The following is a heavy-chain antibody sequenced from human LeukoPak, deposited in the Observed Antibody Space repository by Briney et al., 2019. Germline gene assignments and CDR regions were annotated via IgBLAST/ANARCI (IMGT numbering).Heavy chain of an antibody. V-gene: IGHV3-21*01. CDR3: ARVLFGYSYDSPFDY. D-gene: IGHD5-18*01. CDR2: ISSSSSYI. Sequence: PGGSLRLSCAASGFTFSSYSMNWVRQAPGKGLEWVSSISSSSSYIYYADSVKGRFTISRDNAKNSLYLQMNSLRAEDTAVYYCARVLFGYSYDSPFDYWGQGTLVTVSS. J-gene: IGHJ4*02. CDR1: GFTFSSYS.